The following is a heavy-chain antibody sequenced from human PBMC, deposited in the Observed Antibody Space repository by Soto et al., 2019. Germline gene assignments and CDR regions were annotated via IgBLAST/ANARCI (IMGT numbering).Heavy chain of an antibody. CDR2: IYSGGST. J-gene: IGHJ3*02. Sequence: GGSLRLSCAASGFTVSSNYRSWVRQAPGKGLEWVSVIYSGGSTYYADSVKGRFTISRDNSKNTLYLQMNSLRAEDTAVYYCARALLPHDAFDIWGQGTMVTVSS. V-gene: IGHV3-66*01. CDR3: ARALLPHDAFDI. CDR1: GFTVSSNY.